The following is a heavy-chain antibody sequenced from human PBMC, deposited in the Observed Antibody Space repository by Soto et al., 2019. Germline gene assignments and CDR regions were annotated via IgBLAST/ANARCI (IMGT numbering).Heavy chain of an antibody. D-gene: IGHD2-15*01. J-gene: IGHJ4*01. Sequence: APETLSLTCTVSGGSMRNVYWSWIRQPPGKRLEWIGFIFHSGNAKYNPSLKSRVTISIDTSKSQFSLSLDSVTAADTAVYFCARAHAPTLPFDYWGLGTLVTVS. CDR3: ARAHAPTLPFDY. CDR1: GGSMRNVY. CDR2: IFHSGNA. V-gene: IGHV4-59*01.